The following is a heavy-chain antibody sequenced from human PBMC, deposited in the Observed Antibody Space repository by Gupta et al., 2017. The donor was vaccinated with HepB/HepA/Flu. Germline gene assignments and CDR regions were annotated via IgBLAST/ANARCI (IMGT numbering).Heavy chain of an antibody. CDR1: GVSVTSGDYY. CDR3: GRENFYDATGGY. D-gene: IGHD3-22*01. Sequence: QVQLQESGPGLVKPSQTLTLTCTVSGVSVTSGDYYLTWIRQAPGKGLEWIGYTFHNGYPAYNPSLKSRLKISVDTSKNQFSLDLTSVTAADTAVYYCGRENFYDATGGYWGQGTLVTVSS. V-gene: IGHV4-30-4*01. CDR2: TFHNGYP. J-gene: IGHJ4*02.